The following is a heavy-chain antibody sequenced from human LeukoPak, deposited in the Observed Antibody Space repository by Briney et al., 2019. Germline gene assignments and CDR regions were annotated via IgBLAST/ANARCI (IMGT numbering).Heavy chain of an antibody. V-gene: IGHV1-18*01. Sequence: ASVKVSCKAPGYTFTFYNITWVRQAPGQGLEWMGRISVYTGHTDFARNFQDRVTMTADTSTTTAYMELKSLRSDDTAVYYCARTPEKQIDYWGQGTLVTVSS. D-gene: IGHD2-15*01. CDR1: GYTFTFYN. J-gene: IGHJ4*02. CDR2: ISVYTGHT. CDR3: ARTPEKQIDY.